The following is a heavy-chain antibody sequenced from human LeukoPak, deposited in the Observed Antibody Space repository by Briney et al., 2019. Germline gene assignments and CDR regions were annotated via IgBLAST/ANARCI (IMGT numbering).Heavy chain of an antibody. CDR3: ARIRSGEFDY. J-gene: IGHJ4*02. V-gene: IGHV4-34*01. D-gene: IGHD3-16*01. CDR1: GGSFSGYY. Sequence: KPSETLSLTCAVYGGSFSGYYWSWIRQPPGKGLEWIGEINHSGSTNYNPSLKSRVTISVDTSKNQFSLKLSSVTAADTAVYYCARIRSGEFDYWGQGTLVTVSS. CDR2: INHSGST.